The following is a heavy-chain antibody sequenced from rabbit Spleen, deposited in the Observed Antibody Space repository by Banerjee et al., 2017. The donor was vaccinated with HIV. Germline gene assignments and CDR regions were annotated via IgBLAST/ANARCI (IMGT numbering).Heavy chain of an antibody. D-gene: IGHD1-1*01. V-gene: IGHV1S40*01. CDR3: ARDSSSSFSSYGMDL. CDR2: IDPVFGLT. CDR1: GFSFNSGYD. Sequence: QSLEESGGDLVKPGTSLTLTCKASGFSFNSGYDMCWVRQAPGKGLEWIGYIDPVFGLTNYANSVKGRFTISRDNAQNTVFLQMTSLTAADTATYFCARDSSSSFSSYGMDLWGQGTLVTVS. J-gene: IGHJ6*01.